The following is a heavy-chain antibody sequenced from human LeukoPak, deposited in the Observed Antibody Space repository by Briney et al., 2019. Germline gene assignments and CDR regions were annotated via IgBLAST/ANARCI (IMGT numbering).Heavy chain of an antibody. D-gene: IGHD3-22*01. CDR2: ISGSGGGT. CDR1: GITLSNYG. V-gene: IGHV3-23*01. CDR3: AKRGVVIRVILVGFHKEAYYFDS. Sequence: GGSLRLSCAVSGITLSNYGMSWVRQAPGKGLEWVAGISGSGGGTNCADSVKGRFTISGDSPKNTLFLQMNNLRAEDTAVYFCAKRGVVIRVILVGFHKEAYYFDSWGQGALVTVSS. J-gene: IGHJ4*02.